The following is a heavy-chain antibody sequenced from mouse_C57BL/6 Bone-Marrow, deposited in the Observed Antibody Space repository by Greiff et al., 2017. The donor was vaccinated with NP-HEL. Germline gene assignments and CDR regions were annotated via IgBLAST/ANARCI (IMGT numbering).Heavy chain of an antibody. D-gene: IGHD4-1*01. CDR3: ARRTNWYFDY. Sequence: QVQLQQPGAELVKPGASVKLSCKASGYTFTRYWMHWVKQRPGQGLEWIGMIHPNSGSTNYNEKFKSKATLTVEKSSSTAYMQLSSLTSEDSAVYYCARRTNWYFDYWGQGTTLTVAS. V-gene: IGHV1-64*01. CDR1: GYTFTRYW. J-gene: IGHJ2*01. CDR2: IHPNSGST.